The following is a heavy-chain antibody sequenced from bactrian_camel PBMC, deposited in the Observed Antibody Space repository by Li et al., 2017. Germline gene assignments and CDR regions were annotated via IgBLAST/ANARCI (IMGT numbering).Heavy chain of an antibody. CDR2: IGTGGGSA. Sequence: DVQLVESGGGLVQSGGSLRLSCAASGIEYRSRCMGWFRQPPGNEREGVASIGTGGGSAYYGDSVKGRFTISRDNAKNTLYLQMNSLKPEDTAMYYCAAATASGGPVAYGPWVEAYWGQGTQVTVS. J-gene: IGHJ4*01. V-gene: IGHV3S31*01. D-gene: IGHD4*01. CDR3: AAATASGGPVAYGPWVEAY. CDR1: GIEYRSRC.